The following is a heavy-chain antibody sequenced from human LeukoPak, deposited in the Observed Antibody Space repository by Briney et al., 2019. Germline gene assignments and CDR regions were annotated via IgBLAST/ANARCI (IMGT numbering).Heavy chain of an antibody. D-gene: IGHD3-10*01. CDR1: GYTFTGYY. J-gene: IGHJ4*02. CDR2: INPNSGGT. V-gene: IGHV1-2*02. CDR3: ARGLWFGEFSTYYFDY. Sequence: ASVKVSCKASGYTFTGYYMHWVRQAPGQGLEWMGWINPNSGGTNYAQKFQGRVTMTRDTSIGTAYMELSRLRSDDTAVYYCARGLWFGEFSTYYFDYWGQGTLVTVSS.